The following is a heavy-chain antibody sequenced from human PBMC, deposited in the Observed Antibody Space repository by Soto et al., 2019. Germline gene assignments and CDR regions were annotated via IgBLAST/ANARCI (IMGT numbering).Heavy chain of an antibody. V-gene: IGHV3-23*01. CDR2: IYSGGST. D-gene: IGHD1-26*01. J-gene: IGHJ6*02. Sequence: EVQLLESGGGLVQPGGSLRLSCAASGFTFSSYAMSWVRQAPGKGLEWVSAIYSGGSTYYADSVKGRFTISRDNSKNTLYLQMNSLRAEDTAVYYCARDMDSGSYYYYYGMDVWGQGTTVTVSS. CDR3: ARDMDSGSYYYYYGMDV. CDR1: GFTFSSYA.